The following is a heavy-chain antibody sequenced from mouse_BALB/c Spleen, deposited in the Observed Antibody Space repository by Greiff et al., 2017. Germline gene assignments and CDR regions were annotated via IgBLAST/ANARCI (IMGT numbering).Heavy chain of an antibody. J-gene: IGHJ4*01. V-gene: IGHV5-17*02. CDR2: ISSGSSTI. D-gene: IGHD1-1*01. CDR3: ARYRDGSSYEDAMDY. CDR1: GFTFSSFG. Sequence: EVKLVESGGGLVQPGGSRKLSCAASGFTFSSFGMHWVRQAPEKGLEWVAYISSGSSTIYYADTVKGRFTISRDNPKNTLFLQMTSLRSEDTAMYYCARYRDGSSYEDAMDYWGQGTSVTVSS.